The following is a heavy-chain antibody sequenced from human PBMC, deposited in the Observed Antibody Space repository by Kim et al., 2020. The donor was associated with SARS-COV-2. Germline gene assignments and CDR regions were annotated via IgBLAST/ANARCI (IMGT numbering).Heavy chain of an antibody. D-gene: IGHD6-13*01. J-gene: IGHJ5*02. Sequence: TAHYAQNVPGRVPITADASTRTDYMELSSLRSEDTAVYYCARAAAGFWFDPWGQGTLVTISS. CDR2: TA. CDR3: ARAAAGFWFDP. V-gene: IGHV1-69*01.